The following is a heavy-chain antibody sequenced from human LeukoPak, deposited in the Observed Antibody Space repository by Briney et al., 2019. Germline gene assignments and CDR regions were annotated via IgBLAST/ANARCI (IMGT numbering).Heavy chain of an antibody. CDR3: ARGKLGRTFDWLSIPYYYYYYMDV. D-gene: IGHD3-9*01. Sequence: ASVKVSCKASGYTFTGYYVHWVRQAPGQGLEWMGWMNPKSGGTNYAQKFEARVTMTRNTSISTAYMELSSLRSEDTAVYYCARGKLGRTFDWLSIPYYYYYYMDVWGKGTTVTISS. J-gene: IGHJ6*03. V-gene: IGHV1-2*02. CDR1: GYTFTGYY. CDR2: MNPKSGGT.